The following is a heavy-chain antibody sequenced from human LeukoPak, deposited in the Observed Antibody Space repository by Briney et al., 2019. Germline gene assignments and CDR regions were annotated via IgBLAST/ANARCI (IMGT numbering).Heavy chain of an antibody. CDR3: ARDRPPYGDYVGSYYGMDV. J-gene: IGHJ6*02. CDR1: GYTFTSYY. D-gene: IGHD4-17*01. V-gene: IGHV1-46*01. Sequence: ASVKVSCKASGYTFTSYYMHWVRQAPGQGLEWMGIINPSGGSTSYAQKFQGRVTMTRDTSTSTVYMELSSLRSEDTAVYYCARDRPPYGDYVGSYYGMDVWGQGTTVTVSS. CDR2: INPSGGST.